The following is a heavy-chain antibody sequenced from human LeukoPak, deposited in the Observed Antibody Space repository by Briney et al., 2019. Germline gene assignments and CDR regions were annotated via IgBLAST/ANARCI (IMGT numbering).Heavy chain of an antibody. V-gene: IGHV1-8*03. CDR2: MNPNSGNT. CDR3: ARGRDAFDI. CDR1: GYTFTSYD. Sequence: ASVKVSCKASGYTFTSYDINWVRQATGQGLEWMGWMNPNSGNTGYAQKFQGRVTITTDESTSTAYMELSSLRSEDTAVYYCARGRDAFDIWGQGTMVTVSS. J-gene: IGHJ3*02.